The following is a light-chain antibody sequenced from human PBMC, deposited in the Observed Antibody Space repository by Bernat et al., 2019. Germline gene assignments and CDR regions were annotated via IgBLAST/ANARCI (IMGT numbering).Light chain of an antibody. J-gene: IGKJ1*01. V-gene: IGKV3-15*01. CDR3: HKYNEWPRGT. CDR2: GAS. Sequence: ETVMTQSPATLSVSPGERATLSCRASQSVSTYLAWYQQKPGQAPRLIMYGASTRATDIPARFSGSGSGTDFTLTISSLQSEDFAIYYCHKYNEWPRGTFGQGTRVEIK. CDR1: QSVSTY.